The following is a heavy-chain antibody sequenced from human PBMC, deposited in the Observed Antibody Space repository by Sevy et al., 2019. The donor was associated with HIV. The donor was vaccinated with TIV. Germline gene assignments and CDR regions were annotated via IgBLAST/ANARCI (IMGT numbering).Heavy chain of an antibody. D-gene: IGHD5-12*01. Sequence: GGCLRLYCAASGFTFTSYGIHWVRQAPGKGLVCVAKMSFDEKYKYYAESVKGRFTISRDISKNTVFLEMNSLRPDDTGVYYCAKVLGFGSGYDYAFDFWGQGTMVTVSS. CDR1: GFTFTSYG. V-gene: IGHV3-30*02. CDR2: MSFDEKYK. CDR3: AKVLGFGSGYDYAFDF. J-gene: IGHJ3*01.